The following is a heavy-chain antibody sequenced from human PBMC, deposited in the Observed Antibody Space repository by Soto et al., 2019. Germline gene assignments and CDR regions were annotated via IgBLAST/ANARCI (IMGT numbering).Heavy chain of an antibody. CDR2: IYHSGST. Sequence: TSETLSLTCTVSGDSISRGGYYWCWIRQHPGKGLEWIGYIYHSGSTNYNPSLKSRITISVDTSKNQFSLRLSSVTVADTAVYYCARRSDYGDWFDPWGQGTLVTVSS. J-gene: IGHJ5*02. CDR1: GDSISRGGYY. D-gene: IGHD4-17*01. V-gene: IGHV4-61*08. CDR3: ARRSDYGDWFDP.